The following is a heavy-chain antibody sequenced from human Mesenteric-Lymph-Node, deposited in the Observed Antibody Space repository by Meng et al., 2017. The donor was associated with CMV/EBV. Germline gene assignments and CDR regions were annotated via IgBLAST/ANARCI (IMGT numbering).Heavy chain of an antibody. CDR3: ARAWYQLLSEYFQH. CDR1: GFTFSTYS. CDR2: ISGTSRTT. Sequence: GGSLRLSCAASGFTFSTYSMNWVRQAPGKGLEWVSYISGTSRTTYYADSVKGRFTISRDNAKNSLYLQMNSLRAEDTAVYYCARAWYQLLSEYFQHWGQGTLVTVSS. D-gene: IGHD2-2*01. V-gene: IGHV3-48*04. J-gene: IGHJ1*01.